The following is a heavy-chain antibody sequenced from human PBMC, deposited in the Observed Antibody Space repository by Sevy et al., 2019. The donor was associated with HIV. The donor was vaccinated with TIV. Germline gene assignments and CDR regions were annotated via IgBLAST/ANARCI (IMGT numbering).Heavy chain of an antibody. CDR3: ARVGYDYVWGSYQATVGDY. CDR1: GYTFTSYG. Sequence: ASVKVSCKASGYTFTSYGISWVRQAPGQGLEWMGWTSAYNGNTNYAQKLQGRVTMTTDTSTSTAYMELRSLRSDDTAVYYCARVGYDYVWGSYQATVGDYWGQGTLVTVSS. D-gene: IGHD3-16*01. CDR2: TSAYNGNT. J-gene: IGHJ4*02. V-gene: IGHV1-18*04.